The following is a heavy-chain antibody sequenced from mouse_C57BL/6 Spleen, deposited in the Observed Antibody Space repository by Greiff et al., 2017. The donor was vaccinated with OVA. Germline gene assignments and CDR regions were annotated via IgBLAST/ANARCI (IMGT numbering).Heavy chain of an antibody. V-gene: IGHV5-4*01. D-gene: IGHD1-1*01. CDR1: GFTFSSYA. CDR3: ARCSNYFDY. J-gene: IGHJ2*01. CDR2: ISDGGSYT. Sequence: EVQRVESGGGLVKPGGSLKLSCAASGFTFSSYAMSWVRQTPEKRLEWVATISDGGSYTYYPDNVKGRFTISGDNAKNNLYLQMSHLKSEDTAMYYCARCSNYFDYWGQGTTLTVSS.